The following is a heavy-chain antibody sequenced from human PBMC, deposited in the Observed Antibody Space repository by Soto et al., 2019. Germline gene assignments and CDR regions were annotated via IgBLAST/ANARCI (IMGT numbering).Heavy chain of an antibody. J-gene: IGHJ4*02. D-gene: IGHD3-22*01. Sequence: GGSLRLSCAASGFTFSSYAMSWVRQAPGKGLEWVSSISSDSGTIYHADSVRGRFTISRDNSKNSLYLQMNSLRAEDTAVYYCAKGTIIEARGNDYWSQGTLVTVSS. CDR2: ISSDSGTI. V-gene: IGHV3-48*04. CDR1: GFTFSSYA. CDR3: AKGTIIEARGNDY.